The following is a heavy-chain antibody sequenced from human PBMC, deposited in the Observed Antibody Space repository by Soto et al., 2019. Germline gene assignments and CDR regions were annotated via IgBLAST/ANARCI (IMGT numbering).Heavy chain of an antibody. J-gene: IGHJ5*02. CDR2: IYTSGST. Sequence: QVQLQESGPGLVKPSETLSLTCTVSGGSISSYYWSWTRQPAGKGLEWIGRIYTSGSTNYNPSLKSRVTMSVDTSKNQFSLKLSSVTAADTAVYYCARDLVGSGYHNWFDPWGQGTLVTVSS. CDR1: GGSISSYY. V-gene: IGHV4-4*07. CDR3: ARDLVGSGYHNWFDP. D-gene: IGHD3-3*01.